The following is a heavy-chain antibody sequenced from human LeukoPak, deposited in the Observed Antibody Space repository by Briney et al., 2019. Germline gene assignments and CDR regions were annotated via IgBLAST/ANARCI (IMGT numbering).Heavy chain of an antibody. CDR2: INHSGST. CDR3: ARIGAASVLRFLEWFRANWFDP. Sequence: PSETLSLTCAVYGGSFSGYYWSWIRQPPGKGLEWIGEINHSGSTNYNPSLKSRVTISVDTSKNQFSLKLSSVTAADTAVYYCARIGAASVLRFLEWFRANWFDPWGQGTLVTVSS. D-gene: IGHD3-3*01. V-gene: IGHV4-34*01. J-gene: IGHJ5*02. CDR1: GGSFSGYY.